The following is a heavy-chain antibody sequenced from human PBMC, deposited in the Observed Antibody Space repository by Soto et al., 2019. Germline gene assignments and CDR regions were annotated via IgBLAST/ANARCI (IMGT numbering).Heavy chain of an antibody. CDR2: IYYSGST. CDR3: ARGAYTYAHTLDY. D-gene: IGHD2-2*01. J-gene: IGHJ4*02. CDR1: GLSFNDYY. Sequence: SETLSLTCSVSGLSFNDYYWTWIRQPPGKGLEWIGNIYYSGSTSYNPSAKSRLTISLDTSKNQFSLKLRSVTAADTAVYYCARGAYTYAHTLDYWGQGTPVTVSS. V-gene: IGHV4-59*01.